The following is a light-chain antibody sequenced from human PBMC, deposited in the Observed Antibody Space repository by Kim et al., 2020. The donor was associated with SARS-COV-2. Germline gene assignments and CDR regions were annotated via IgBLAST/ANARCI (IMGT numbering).Light chain of an antibody. CDR2: EVS. CDR3: CSYAGSSTDVV. CDR1: SSDVGSYNL. J-gene: IGLJ2*01. Sequence: LTQPASVSGSPGQSITISCTGTSSDVGSYNLVSWYQQHPGKAPKLMIYEVSKRPSGVSNRFSGSKSGNTASLTISGLQAEDEADYYCCSYAGSSTDVVFGGGTQLTVL. V-gene: IGLV2-23*02.